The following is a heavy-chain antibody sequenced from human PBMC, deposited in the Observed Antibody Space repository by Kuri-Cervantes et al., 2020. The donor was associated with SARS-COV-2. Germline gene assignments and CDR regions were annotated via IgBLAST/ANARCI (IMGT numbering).Heavy chain of an antibody. CDR3: ARDGDSLFDP. Sequence: GESLKISCAASKFNFSRYWTNWVRQAPGKGLEWVAVISYDGSNKYYADSVKGRFTISRDNSKNTLYLQMNSLRAEDTAVYYCARDGDSLFDPWGQGTLVTVSS. CDR1: KFNFSRYW. V-gene: IGHV3-30-3*01. CDR2: ISYDGSNK. D-gene: IGHD5-24*01. J-gene: IGHJ5*02.